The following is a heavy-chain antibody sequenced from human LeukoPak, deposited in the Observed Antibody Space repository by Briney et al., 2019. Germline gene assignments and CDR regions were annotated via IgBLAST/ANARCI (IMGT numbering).Heavy chain of an antibody. CDR2: INHSGST. CDR3: ARGSSRDGCNFNY. Sequence: PSETLSLTCAVYGGSFSGYYWSWIRQPPGKGLEWIGEINHSGSTNYNPSLKSRVTISVDTSKNQFSLKLSSVTAADTAVYYCARGSSRDGCNFNYWGRGTLVTVSS. V-gene: IGHV4-34*01. CDR1: GGSFSGYY. J-gene: IGHJ4*02. D-gene: IGHD5-24*01.